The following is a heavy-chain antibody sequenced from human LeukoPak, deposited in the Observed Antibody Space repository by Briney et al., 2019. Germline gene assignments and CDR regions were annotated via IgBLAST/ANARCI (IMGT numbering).Heavy chain of an antibody. CDR1: GFTFSSYA. Sequence: PGRSLRLSCAASGFTFSSYAMHWVRQAPGKGLEWVAVISYDGSNKYYADSVKGRFTISRDNSKNTLYLQMNSLRAEDTAVYYCASAPPTTVTAYYFYGMDVWGQGTTVTVSS. D-gene: IGHD4-17*01. CDR2: ISYDGSNK. J-gene: IGHJ6*02. V-gene: IGHV3-30*04. CDR3: ASAPPTTVTAYYFYGMDV.